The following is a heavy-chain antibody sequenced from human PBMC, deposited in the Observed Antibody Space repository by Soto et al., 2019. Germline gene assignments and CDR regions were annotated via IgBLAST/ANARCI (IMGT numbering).Heavy chain of an antibody. CDR3: TETLIEREYSGYDPFDY. D-gene: IGHD5-12*01. J-gene: IGHJ4*02. CDR1: GFTFSNAW. V-gene: IGHV3-15*01. Sequence: GGSLRLSCAASGFTFSNAWMSWVRQAPGKGLEWVGRIKSKTDGGTTDYAAPVKGRFTISRDDSKNTLNLQMNSLKTEDTAVYYCTETLIEREYSGYDPFDYWGQGTLVTVSS. CDR2: IKSKTDGGTT.